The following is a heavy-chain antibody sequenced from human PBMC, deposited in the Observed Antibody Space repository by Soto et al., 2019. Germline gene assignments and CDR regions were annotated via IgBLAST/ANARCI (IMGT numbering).Heavy chain of an antibody. CDR3: AREWAADYYYGMDV. CDR1: GFTVSSNY. D-gene: IGHD6-13*01. CDR2: IYSGGST. J-gene: IGHJ6*02. V-gene: IGHV3-53*01. Sequence: GGSLRLSCAASGFTVSSNYMSWVRQAPGKGLEWVSVIYSGGSTYYAESVKGRFTISGDNSKNTLYRQLNSLRAEDTAVYYCAREWAADYYYGMDVWGQGTTVTVSS.